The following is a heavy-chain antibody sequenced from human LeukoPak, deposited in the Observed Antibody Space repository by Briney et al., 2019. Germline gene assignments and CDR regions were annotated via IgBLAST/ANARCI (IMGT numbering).Heavy chain of an antibody. CDR2: INPNSGGT. V-gene: IGHV1-2*06. CDR3: ARGLVGATSWFDP. CDR1: GYTFTCYY. J-gene: IGHJ5*02. D-gene: IGHD1-26*01. Sequence: ASVKVSCKASGYTFTCYYMHWVRQAPGQGLEWMGRINPNSGGTKYEQKFQGRVTMTRDTSISTAYMELSRLRSDDTAVYYCARGLVGATSWFDPWGQGTLVTVSS.